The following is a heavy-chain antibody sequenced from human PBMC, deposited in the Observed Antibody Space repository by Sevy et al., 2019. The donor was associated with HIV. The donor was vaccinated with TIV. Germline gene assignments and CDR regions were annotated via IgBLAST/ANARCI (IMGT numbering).Heavy chain of an antibody. Sequence: GGSLRLSCAASGFTFSSYAMSWVRQAPGKGLEWVSAISGSGGSTYYADSVKGRFTISRDNSKNTLYLQMNSLRAEDTAVYYCATGPNRPTGGGYWGQGTLVTVSS. D-gene: IGHD3-10*01. CDR2: ISGSGGST. CDR1: GFTFSSYA. CDR3: ATGPNRPTGGGY. V-gene: IGHV3-23*01. J-gene: IGHJ4*02.